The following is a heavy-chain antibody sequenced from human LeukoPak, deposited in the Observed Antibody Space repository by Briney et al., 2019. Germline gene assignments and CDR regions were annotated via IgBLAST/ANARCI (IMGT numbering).Heavy chain of an antibody. CDR3: ARAEGDYYDSSGYYYAKLNY. Sequence: GASVKVSCKASGYTFTSYGIRWVRQAPGQGLEWMGWISAYNGNTNYAQKLQGRVTMTTDTSTSTAYMELRSLRSDDTAVYYCARAEGDYYDSSGYYYAKLNYWGQGTLVTVSS. J-gene: IGHJ4*02. D-gene: IGHD3-22*01. V-gene: IGHV1-18*01. CDR1: GYTFTSYG. CDR2: ISAYNGNT.